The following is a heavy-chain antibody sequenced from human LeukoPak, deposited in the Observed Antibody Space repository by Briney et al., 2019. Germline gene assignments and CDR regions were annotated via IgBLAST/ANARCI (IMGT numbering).Heavy chain of an antibody. CDR1: GGSISSYY. J-gene: IGHJ5*02. D-gene: IGHD2-2*01. CDR2: IYYSGST. CDR3: ARYSSSQGWFDP. V-gene: IGHV4-59*08. Sequence: PSETLSLTCTVSGGSISSYYWSWIRQPPGKGLEWIGYIYYSGSTNYNPSLKSRVTISVDTSKNQFSLKLTSVTAADTAVYSCARYSSSQGWFDPWGQGTLVTVSS.